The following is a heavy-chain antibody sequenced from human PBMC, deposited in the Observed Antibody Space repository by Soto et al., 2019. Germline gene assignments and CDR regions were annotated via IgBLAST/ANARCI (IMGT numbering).Heavy chain of an antibody. J-gene: IGHJ6*03. V-gene: IGHV4-59*08. CDR1: GGSISSYY. CDR2: IYYSGST. D-gene: IGHD7-27*01. Sequence: SETLSLTCTVSGGSISSYYWSWIRQPPGKGLEWIGYIYYSGSTNYNPSLKSRVTISVDTSKNQFSLKLSSVTAADTAVYYCARRAGADYYYYYMEVWGKGTTVTVSS. CDR3: ARRAGADYYYYYMEV.